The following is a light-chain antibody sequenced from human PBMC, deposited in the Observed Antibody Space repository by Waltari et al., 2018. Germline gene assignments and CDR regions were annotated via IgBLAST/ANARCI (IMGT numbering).Light chain of an antibody. CDR2: GAS. J-gene: IGKJ1*01. CDR1: QSVRGT. Sequence: DIVLTQSPGTLSLSPGETATLACRASQSVRGTLAWYQQKPGQAPRILIYGASIRATGIPDRFSGSGSGTDFSLTITRLEPEDFAVYYCQHYVRLPVTFGQGTRVEIK. CDR3: QHYVRLPVT. V-gene: IGKV3-20*01.